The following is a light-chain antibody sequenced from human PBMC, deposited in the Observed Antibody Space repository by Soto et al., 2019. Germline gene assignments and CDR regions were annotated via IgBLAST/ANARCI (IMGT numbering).Light chain of an antibody. CDR2: EVS. CDR3: CSYTTSSTVV. Sequence: QSALTQPASVSGSPGQSITISCTGTSSDVGGYNYVSWYQQHPGKAPKIIIYEVSYRPSGVSNHFSGSKSGNTASLTISGLQAEDEADYYCCSYTTSSTVVFGGGTKLTV. V-gene: IGLV2-14*01. CDR1: SSDVGGYNY. J-gene: IGLJ3*02.